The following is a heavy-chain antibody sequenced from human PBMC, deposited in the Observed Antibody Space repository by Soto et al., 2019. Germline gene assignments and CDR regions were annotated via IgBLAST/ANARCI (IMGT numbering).Heavy chain of an antibody. J-gene: IGHJ6*02. Sequence: SETLSLTCTVSGGSIGSSDYYWGWIRQPPGKGLEWIGNIYDSGSTSYNPSLKSRVTISVDTSKNQFSLKLSSVTAADTAVYYCAREVRGYSYGQDVYYYYYGMDVWGQGTTVTVSS. CDR2: IYDSGST. CDR3: AREVRGYSYGQDVYYYYYGMDV. D-gene: IGHD5-18*01. V-gene: IGHV4-39*07. CDR1: GGSIGSSDYY.